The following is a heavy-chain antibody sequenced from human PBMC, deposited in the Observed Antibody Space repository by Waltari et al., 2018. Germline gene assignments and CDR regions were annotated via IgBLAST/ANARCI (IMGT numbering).Heavy chain of an antibody. CDR1: GYTFTDYY. J-gene: IGHJ4*02. CDR2: VEPEDGET. V-gene: IGHV1-69-2*01. CDR3: AGARTYGSGSYWVLHY. Sequence: EVQLVQSGAEVKKPGATVKISCKASGYTFTDYYMHWVQQAPGKGLEWMGRVEPEDGETIYAEKFQGRVTITADTSTDTAYMELSSLRSEDTAVYYCAGARTYGSGSYWVLHYWGQGTLVTVSS. D-gene: IGHD3-10*01.